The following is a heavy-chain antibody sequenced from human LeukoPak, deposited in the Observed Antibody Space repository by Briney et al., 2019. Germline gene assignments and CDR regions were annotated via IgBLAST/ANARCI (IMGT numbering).Heavy chain of an antibody. D-gene: IGHD5-18*01. V-gene: IGHV3-23*01. CDR2: ISGSGGST. CDR1: GFTFSGYW. J-gene: IGHJ4*02. Sequence: PGGSLRLSCAVSGFTFSGYWMSWVRQAPGKGLEWVSAISGSGGSTYYADSVKGRFTISRDNAKNSLYLQMNSLRAEDTAVYYCAREGGYSYGSFDYWGQGTLVTVSS. CDR3: AREGGYSYGSFDY.